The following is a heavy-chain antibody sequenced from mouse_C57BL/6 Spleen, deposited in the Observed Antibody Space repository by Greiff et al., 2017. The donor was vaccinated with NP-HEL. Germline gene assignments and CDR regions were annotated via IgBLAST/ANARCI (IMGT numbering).Heavy chain of an antibody. CDR3: ARSVYDGYDYFDY. CDR1: GFTFTDYY. CDR2: IRNKANGYTT. D-gene: IGHD2-3*01. J-gene: IGHJ2*01. V-gene: IGHV7-3*01. Sequence: EVQGVESGGGLVQPGGSLSLSCAASGFTFTDYYMSWVRQPPGKALEWLGFIRNKANGYTTEYSASVKGRFTISRDNSQSILYLQMNALRAEDSATYYCARSVYDGYDYFDYWGQGTTLTVSS.